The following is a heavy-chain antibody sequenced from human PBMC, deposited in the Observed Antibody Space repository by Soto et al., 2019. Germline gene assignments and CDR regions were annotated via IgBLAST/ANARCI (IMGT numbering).Heavy chain of an antibody. CDR2: ISGYNGDT. V-gene: IGHV1-18*01. J-gene: IGHJ6*02. D-gene: IGHD2-2*01. Sequence: QGQLVQSGGEVKKPGASVKVSCKGSGCTFSRYGIIWVRQVPGQGLEWIGRISGYNGDTSYAQKFQGRVTMTIETSTTTAYMELRSLTSDDTAVYYCANKGQPAYDYYGLDVWGQGTTVTVSS. CDR3: ANKGQPAYDYYGLDV. CDR1: GCTFSRYG.